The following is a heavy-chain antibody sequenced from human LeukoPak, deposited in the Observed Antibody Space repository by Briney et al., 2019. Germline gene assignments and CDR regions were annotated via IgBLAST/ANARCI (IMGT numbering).Heavy chain of an antibody. CDR1: GGSISSSSYY. Sequence: SETLSLTRTVSGGSISSSSYYWGWIRQPPGKGLEWIGSIYYSGSTYYNPSLKSRVTISVDTSKNQFSLKLSSVTAADTAVYYCARLARIAAAGRSVDYWGQGTLVTVSS. J-gene: IGHJ4*02. D-gene: IGHD6-13*01. CDR2: IYYSGST. V-gene: IGHV4-39*01. CDR3: ARLARIAAAGRSVDY.